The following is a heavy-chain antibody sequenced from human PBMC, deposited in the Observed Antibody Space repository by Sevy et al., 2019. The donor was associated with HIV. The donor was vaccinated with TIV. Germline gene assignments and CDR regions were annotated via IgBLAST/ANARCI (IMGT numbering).Heavy chain of an antibody. D-gene: IGHD5-12*01. Sequence: LSLTCAASGFTFSTYDMNWVRQAPGKGVEWISYISSSSSNIYYADSVKGRFTISRDNAKNSLFVQMHSLGAEDTAVYYCAREGGYTDQGMDVWGQGTTVTVSS. CDR1: GFTFSTYD. CDR3: AREGGYTDQGMDV. V-gene: IGHV3-48*01. CDR2: ISSSSSNI. J-gene: IGHJ6*02.